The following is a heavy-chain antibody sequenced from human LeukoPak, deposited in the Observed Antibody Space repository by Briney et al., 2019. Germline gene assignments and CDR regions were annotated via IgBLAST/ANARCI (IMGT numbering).Heavy chain of an antibody. CDR2: ISYDGSNK. CDR3: ARDREYYDILAGYKVSHYFDY. J-gene: IGHJ4*02. CDR1: GFTFNNYA. V-gene: IGHV3-30*04. Sequence: GRSLRLSCAASGFTFNNYAMHWVRQAPGKGLEWVAIISYDGSNKYYADSVKGRFTISRDNSKNTLFLQMNSLRAEDTAVYYCARDREYYDILAGYKVSHYFDYWGQGTLVTVSS. D-gene: IGHD3-9*01.